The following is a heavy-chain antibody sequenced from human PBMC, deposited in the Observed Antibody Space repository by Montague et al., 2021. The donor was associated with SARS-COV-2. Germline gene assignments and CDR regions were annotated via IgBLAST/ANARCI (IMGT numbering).Heavy chain of an antibody. CDR1: GGSMSSYH. Sequence: SETLSLTRSVSGGSMSSYHWVWIWQPPGKGPEWIGYVSYRGSTNYNLSLKSRVIISLDTSKNRFSLRVTSVTAADTAVYYCARDVRYYYDQWGQGILVTVSS. CDR2: VSYRGST. D-gene: IGHD3-10*01. V-gene: IGHV4-59*13. J-gene: IGHJ4*02. CDR3: ARDVRYYYDQ.